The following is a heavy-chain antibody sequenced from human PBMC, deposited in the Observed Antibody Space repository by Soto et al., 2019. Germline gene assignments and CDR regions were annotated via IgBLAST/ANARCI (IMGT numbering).Heavy chain of an antibody. CDR3: ASGWQLKDYYAMDV. V-gene: IGHV3-7*01. CDR2: INQDGSNK. D-gene: IGHD1-1*01. J-gene: IGHJ6*02. Sequence: PGGSLRLSCAASGFAFRNSWMNWVRQAPGKGLEWVANINQDGSNKNYVDSVKGRFTISRDNAKRSLFLQMNTLGAEDTAMYYCASGWQLKDYYAMDVWGQGTTVTVSS. CDR1: GFAFRNSW.